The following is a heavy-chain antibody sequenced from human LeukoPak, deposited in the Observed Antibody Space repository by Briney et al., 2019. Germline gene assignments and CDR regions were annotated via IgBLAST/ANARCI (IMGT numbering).Heavy chain of an antibody. V-gene: IGHV3-7*02. Sequence: PGGSLRLSCEASGFTFSGDWMSWVRQTPGKGLEWVASINQDGRQKYYVNSVKGLFAISRDNAKNSLYLHMNSLRAEDTAVYYCTRVGSSGSVDYWGQGTLVTVSS. D-gene: IGHD1-1*01. CDR3: TRVGSSGSVDY. CDR1: GFTFSGDW. J-gene: IGHJ4*02. CDR2: INQDGRQK.